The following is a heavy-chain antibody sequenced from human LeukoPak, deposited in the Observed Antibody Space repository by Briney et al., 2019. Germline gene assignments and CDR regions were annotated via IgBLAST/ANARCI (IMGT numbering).Heavy chain of an antibody. CDR3: ARVGGSSWPDFYYYGMDV. CDR2: ITISGSTI. D-gene: IGHD6-13*01. V-gene: IGHV3-48*03. J-gene: IGHJ6*02. CDR1: GFIVSSYE. Sequence: GGSLRLSCAASGFIVSSYEMNWVRQAPGKGLEWVSYITISGSTIYYGDSVKGRFTIYRDNAKNSLDLQMNSLRAEDTAVYYFARVGGSSWPDFYYYGMDVWGQGTTVTVSS.